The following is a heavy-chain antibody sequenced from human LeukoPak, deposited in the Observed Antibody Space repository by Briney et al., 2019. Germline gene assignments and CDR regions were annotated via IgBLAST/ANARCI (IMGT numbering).Heavy chain of an antibody. Sequence: SETLSLTCTVSGGSISSYYWSWIRQPAGKGLEWIGRIYTSGSTNYNPSLKSRVTMSVDTSKNQFSLKLSPVTAADTAVYYCARDLSGIAVAGSFDYWGQGTLVTVSS. CDR3: ARDLSGIAVAGSFDY. J-gene: IGHJ4*02. D-gene: IGHD6-19*01. V-gene: IGHV4-4*07. CDR2: IYTSGST. CDR1: GGSISSYY.